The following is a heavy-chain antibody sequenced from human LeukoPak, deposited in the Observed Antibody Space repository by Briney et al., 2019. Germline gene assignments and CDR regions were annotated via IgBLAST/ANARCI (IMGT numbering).Heavy chain of an antibody. Sequence: GGSLRLSCAASGFTFSSYSMNWVRQAPGKGLEWVSSISSSSSYIYYADSVKGRFTISRDNTKNSLYLQMNSLRAEDTAVYYCARGGYYGSGRYYFDSWGQGTLVTVSS. CDR2: ISSSSSYI. CDR1: GFTFSSYS. D-gene: IGHD3-3*01. CDR3: ARGGYYGSGRYYFDS. V-gene: IGHV3-21*01. J-gene: IGHJ4*02.